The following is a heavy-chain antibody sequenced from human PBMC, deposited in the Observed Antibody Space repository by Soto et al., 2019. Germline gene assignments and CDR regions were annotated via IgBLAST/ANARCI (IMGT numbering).Heavy chain of an antibody. Sequence: EVQLLESGGGLIQPGGSLRLSCAASGFTFSSYAMTWVRQAPGKGLEWVSSISGSASSTYYVDSVKGRFTISRDNSMNTLYLQMSSLRAEDTAVYYCVRQTRADYWGQGTLVTVSS. CDR1: GFTFSSYA. CDR3: VRQTRADY. CDR2: ISGSASST. J-gene: IGHJ4*02. V-gene: IGHV3-23*01.